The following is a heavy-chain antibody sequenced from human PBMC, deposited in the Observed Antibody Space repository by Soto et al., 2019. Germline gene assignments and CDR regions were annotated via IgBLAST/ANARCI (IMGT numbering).Heavy chain of an antibody. V-gene: IGHV3-30*18. J-gene: IGHJ6*02. CDR1: GFTFSSYR. Sequence: PGGSLRLSCAASGFTFSSYRMHWVRHAPGKGLEWVAVISYDGSNKYYADSVTGRFTISRDNSKNMLYLQMNSLRAEDTAVYYCAKDPYGSGSYYNVLYYYYCMDVWGQGTTVTSSS. CDR3: AKDPYGSGSYYNVLYYYYCMDV. CDR2: ISYDGSNK. D-gene: IGHD3-10*01.